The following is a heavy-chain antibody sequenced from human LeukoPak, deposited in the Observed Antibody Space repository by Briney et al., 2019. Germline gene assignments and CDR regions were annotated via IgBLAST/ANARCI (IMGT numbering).Heavy chain of an antibody. CDR1: GGSLSGYY. Sequence: SETLSLTCAVYGGSLSGYYWSWIRQPPGKGLEWIGEINHSGSTNYNPSLKSRVTISVDTSKNQFSLKLSSVTAADTAVYYCASRCSSTSCPNYYYYMDVWGKGTTVTVSS. J-gene: IGHJ6*03. D-gene: IGHD2-2*01. CDR2: INHSGST. V-gene: IGHV4-34*01. CDR3: ASRCSSTSCPNYYYYMDV.